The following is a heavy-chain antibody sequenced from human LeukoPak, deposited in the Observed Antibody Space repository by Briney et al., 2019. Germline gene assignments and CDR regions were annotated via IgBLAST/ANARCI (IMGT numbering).Heavy chain of an antibody. CDR3: ARSYDSRGYYYYGMDV. Sequence: SETLSLICTVSGGSTSSYYGGWIRQPPGKGLEWIGYIYYTGSTGYNPSLKSRVTISIDTSKNQFSLKLSSVTAADTAVYYCARSYDSRGYYYYGMDVWGQGTTVTVSS. CDR2: IYYTGST. V-gene: IGHV4-59*01. CDR1: GGSTSSYY. D-gene: IGHD3-22*01. J-gene: IGHJ6*02.